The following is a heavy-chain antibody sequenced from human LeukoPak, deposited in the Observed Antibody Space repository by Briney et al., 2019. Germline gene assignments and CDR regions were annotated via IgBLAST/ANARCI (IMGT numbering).Heavy chain of an antibody. V-gene: IGHV1-2*02. D-gene: IGHD3-3*01. J-gene: IGHJ4*02. CDR1: GYTFTGYY. CDR3: ARSLRVLEWSHFDY. Sequence: ASVKVSCKASGYTFTGYYLYWVRQAPGQGLEWMGWINPNTGGTNYAQKFQGRVTITRDTSIGTAYMELSGLRSDDTAVYYCARSLRVLEWSHFDYWGQGTLVTVSS. CDR2: INPNTGGT.